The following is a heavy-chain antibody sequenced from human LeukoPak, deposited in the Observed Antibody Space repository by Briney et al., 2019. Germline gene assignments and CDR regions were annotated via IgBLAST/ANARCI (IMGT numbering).Heavy chain of an antibody. CDR1: GYSLSSNHW. D-gene: IGHD3-3*02. J-gene: IGHJ4*02. Sequence: SDTLSLTCAVSGYSLSSNHWWGWIRQPPGKGLGWIGYIFYAGSTYYNPSLKSRVTMSVDTSKNQFSLRLSSVTAVDTAVYYCARIGPILGAAWVDYWGQGTLVFVSS. V-gene: IGHV4-28*01. CDR2: IFYAGST. CDR3: ARIGPILGAAWVDY.